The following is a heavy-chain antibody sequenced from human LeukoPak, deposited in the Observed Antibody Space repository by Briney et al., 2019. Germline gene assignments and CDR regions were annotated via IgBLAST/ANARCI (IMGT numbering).Heavy chain of an antibody. CDR2: INHSGST. V-gene: IGHV4-34*01. D-gene: IGHD3-22*01. Sequence: SETLSLTCAVYGGSFSGYYWSWIRQPPGKGLEWIGEINHSGSTNYNPSLKSRVTISVDTSKNQFSLKLSSVTAADTAVYYCARHISFGSGYYSSFDYWGQGTLVTVSS. CDR3: ARHISFGSGYYSSFDY. CDR1: GGSFSGYY. J-gene: IGHJ4*02.